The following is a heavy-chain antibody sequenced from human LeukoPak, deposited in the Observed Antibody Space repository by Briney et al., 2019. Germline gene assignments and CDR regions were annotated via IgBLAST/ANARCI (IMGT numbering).Heavy chain of an antibody. V-gene: IGHV3-30*03. J-gene: IGHJ4*02. Sequence: GGSLRLSCATSGFTFSSYGMHWVRQAPGKGLEWVAVISYDGSNKYYADSVKGRFTISRDNSKNTLYLQMNSLRAEDTAVYYCAGSSLTLREFDYWGQGTLVTVSS. CDR2: ISYDGSNK. CDR1: GFTFSSYG. D-gene: IGHD6-6*01. CDR3: AGSSLTLREFDY.